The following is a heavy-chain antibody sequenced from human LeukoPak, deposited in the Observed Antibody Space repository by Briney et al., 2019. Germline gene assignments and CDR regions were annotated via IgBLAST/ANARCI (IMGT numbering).Heavy chain of an antibody. Sequence: GGSLRLSCAASGFTFSSYGMHWVRQAPGKGLEGVAFIRYDGSNKYYADSVKGRFTISSDNSKNTLYLQMNSLRAEDTAVYYCAKEGFIVVVTTDAFDIXXQGTMVTVSS. D-gene: IGHD2-21*02. V-gene: IGHV3-30*02. CDR1: GFTFSSYG. CDR3: AKEGFIVVVTTDAFDI. CDR2: IRYDGSNK. J-gene: IGHJ3*02.